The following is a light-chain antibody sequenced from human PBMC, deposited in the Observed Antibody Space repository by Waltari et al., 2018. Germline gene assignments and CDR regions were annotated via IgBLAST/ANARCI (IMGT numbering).Light chain of an antibody. V-gene: IGLV1-40*01. Sequence: QSVLTQPPSVSGAPGQRVTISCTGSSSNIGAGYDVHWYQQLPGSAPKLLIYANLARPSGVPDRFSGSKSGTPAALAITGLQAEDEADYYCQSYDRSLSVRVFGGGTKLTVL. CDR1: SSNIGAGYD. J-gene: IGLJ2*01. CDR3: QSYDRSLSVRV. CDR2: ANL.